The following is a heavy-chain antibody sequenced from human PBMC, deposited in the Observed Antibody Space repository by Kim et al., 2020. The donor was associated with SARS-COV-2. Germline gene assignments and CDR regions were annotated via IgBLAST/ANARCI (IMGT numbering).Heavy chain of an antibody. J-gene: IGHJ4*02. D-gene: IGHD2-21*02. V-gene: IGHV3-33*06. CDR3: AKNGRLLPGVHYFDS. Sequence: ETVQGRFNTSTDTSKNTLYLHMNSMRAVETAVYYCAKNGRLLPGVHYFDSWGQGTLVTVSS.